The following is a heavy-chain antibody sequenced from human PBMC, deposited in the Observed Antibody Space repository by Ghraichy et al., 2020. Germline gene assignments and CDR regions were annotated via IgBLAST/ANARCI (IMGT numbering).Heavy chain of an antibody. D-gene: IGHD6-19*01. CDR1: GFIFSDSS. V-gene: IGHV3-21*01. J-gene: IGHJ3*01. CDR2: ISGSSTYI. Sequence: GESLHISCAASGFIFSDSSMNWVRQAPGKGLEWVSSISGSSTYIYYADSVKGRFTVSRDNAKTSVSLQMNSLRAEDTAVYYCARLISVAGRVEHAFDLWGQGTLVTVSS. CDR3: ARLISVAGRVEHAFDL.